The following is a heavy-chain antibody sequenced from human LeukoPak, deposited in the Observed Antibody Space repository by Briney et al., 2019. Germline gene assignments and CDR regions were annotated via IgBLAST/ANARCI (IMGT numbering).Heavy chain of an antibody. J-gene: IGHJ5*02. CDR3: ARGPKDSSGWYGNWFDP. D-gene: IGHD6-19*01. Sequence: SQTLSLTCAISGDSVSSNSAAWNWIRQSPSRGLEWLGRTYYRSKWYNDYAVSVKGRITTNPDTSKNQFSLQLNSVTPEDTAVYYCARGPKDSSGWYGNWFDPWGQGTLVTVSS. CDR2: TYYRSKWYN. V-gene: IGHV6-1*01. CDR1: GDSVSSNSAA.